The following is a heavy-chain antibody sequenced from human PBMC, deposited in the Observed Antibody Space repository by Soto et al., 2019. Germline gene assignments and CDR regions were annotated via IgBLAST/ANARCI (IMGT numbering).Heavy chain of an antibody. CDR3: ARRWGTYFDY. J-gene: IGHJ4*02. CDR2: IYYSGST. Sequence: SETLSLTCAVYGGSFSGYYWSWIRQPPGKGLEWIGYIYYSGSTNYNPSLKSRVTISVDTSKNQFSLKLSSVTAADTSVYYCARRWGTYFDYWGQGTLVTVSS. CDR1: GGSFSGYY. V-gene: IGHV4-59*01. D-gene: IGHD7-27*01.